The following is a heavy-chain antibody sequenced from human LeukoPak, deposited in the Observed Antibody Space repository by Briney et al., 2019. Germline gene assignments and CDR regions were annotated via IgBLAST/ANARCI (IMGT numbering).Heavy chain of an antibody. Sequence: AGGSLGLSCAASGFTFDDYAMHWVRQAPGKGLEWVSGISWNSGSIGYADSVKGRFTISRDNAKNSLYLQMNSLRAEDMALYYCAKSSGYDLYYYYMDVWGKGTTVTVSS. CDR3: AKSSGYDLYYYYMDV. J-gene: IGHJ6*03. D-gene: IGHD5-12*01. CDR2: ISWNSGSI. V-gene: IGHV3-9*03. CDR1: GFTFDDYA.